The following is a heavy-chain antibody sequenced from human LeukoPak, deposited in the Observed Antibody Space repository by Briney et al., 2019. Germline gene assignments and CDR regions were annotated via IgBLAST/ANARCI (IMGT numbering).Heavy chain of an antibody. D-gene: IGHD2-21*01. CDR1: GYTFTGYY. CDR3: ARRGSGIHMTKKYAWFDP. CDR2: INPNSGGT. J-gene: IGHJ5*02. V-gene: IGHV1-2*02. Sequence: ASVKVSCKASGYTFTGYYMHWVRQAPGQGLEWMGWINPNSGGTNYAQKFQGRVTMTRDTSISTAYIELRNLRSDDTAVYFCARRGSGIHMTKKYAWFDPWGQGTLVTVSS.